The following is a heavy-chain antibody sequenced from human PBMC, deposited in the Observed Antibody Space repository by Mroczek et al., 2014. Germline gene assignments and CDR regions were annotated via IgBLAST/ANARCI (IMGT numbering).Heavy chain of an antibody. J-gene: IGHJ4*02. D-gene: IGHD1-26*01. CDR3: ARSPSGSYLGYYFDY. V-gene: IGHV4-59*01. Sequence: VQLVESGPGLVKPSETLSLTCTVSGGSISSYYWSWIRQPPGKGLEWIGYIYYSGSTNYNPSLKSRVTISVDTSKNQFSLKLSSVTAADTAVYYCARSPSGSYLGYYFDYWGQGTLVTVSS. CDR2: IYYSGST. CDR1: GGSISSYY.